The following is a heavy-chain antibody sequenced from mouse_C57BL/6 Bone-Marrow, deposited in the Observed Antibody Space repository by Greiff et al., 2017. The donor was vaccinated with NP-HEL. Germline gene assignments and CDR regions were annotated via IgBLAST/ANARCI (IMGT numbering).Heavy chain of an antibody. J-gene: IGHJ3*01. Sequence: EVQLVESGGGLVQPGGSLKLSCAASGFTFSDYYMYWVRQTPEKRLEWVAYISNGGGSTYYPDTVKGRFTISRDNAKNTLYLQMSRLKSEDTAMYYCARLGFYYYGSRIPWFAYWGQGTLVTVSA. CDR1: GFTFSDYY. D-gene: IGHD1-1*01. CDR2: ISNGGGST. V-gene: IGHV5-12*01. CDR3: ARLGFYYYGSRIPWFAY.